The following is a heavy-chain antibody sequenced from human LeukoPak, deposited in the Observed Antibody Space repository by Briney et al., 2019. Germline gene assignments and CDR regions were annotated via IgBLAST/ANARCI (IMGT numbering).Heavy chain of an antibody. CDR1: GGTFSSYA. Sequence: SVKVSCKASGGTFSSYAISWVRQAPGQGLEWMGRIIPILGIANYAQKFQGRVTITADKSTGTAYMELSSLRSEDTAVYYCARHSYGSGSYGLGYWGQGTLVTVSS. D-gene: IGHD3-10*01. CDR3: ARHSYGSGSYGLGY. CDR2: IIPILGIA. V-gene: IGHV1-69*04. J-gene: IGHJ4*02.